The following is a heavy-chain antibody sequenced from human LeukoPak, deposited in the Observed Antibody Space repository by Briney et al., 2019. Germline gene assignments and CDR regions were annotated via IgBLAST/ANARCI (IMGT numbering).Heavy chain of an antibody. J-gene: IGHJ4*02. Sequence: GASVKVSCKASGYTFTDYVINWVRQAPGQGLEWVGWISAYNGITNYTQKFQGRITITMDTSTSTAYTELRSLKSDDTAVYFCAREHIFERSRVDYWGQGALVTVSS. CDR3: AREHIFERSRVDY. D-gene: IGHD2-21*01. CDR2: ISAYNGIT. CDR1: GYTFTDYV. V-gene: IGHV1-18*04.